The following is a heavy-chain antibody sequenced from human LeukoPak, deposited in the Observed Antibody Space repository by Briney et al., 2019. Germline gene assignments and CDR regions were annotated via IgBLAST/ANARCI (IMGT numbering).Heavy chain of an antibody. CDR1: GFTSSSYW. CDR2: IKQDGSEK. J-gene: IGHJ6*03. Sequence: GGSLRLSCAASGFTSSSYWMSWVRQAPGKGLEWVANIKQDGSEKYYVDSVKGRFTISRDNAKNSLYLQMNSLRAEDTAVYYCARDAREVRGAYMDVWGKGTTVTVSS. D-gene: IGHD3-10*01. CDR3: ARDAREVRGAYMDV. V-gene: IGHV3-7*01.